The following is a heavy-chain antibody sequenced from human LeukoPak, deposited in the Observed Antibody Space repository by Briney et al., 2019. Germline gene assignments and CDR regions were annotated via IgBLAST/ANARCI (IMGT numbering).Heavy chain of an antibody. CDR2: ISAYNGNT. J-gene: IGHJ6*02. Sequence: ASVKVSCKASGYTFTSYGISWVRQAPGQGLEWMGWISAYNGNTNYAQKLQGRVTMTRDTSISTAYMELSRLRSDDTAVYYCAIGGGTIFGVVTSHYYYYGMDVWGQGTTVTVSS. CDR1: GYTFTSYG. V-gene: IGHV1-18*01. D-gene: IGHD3-3*01. CDR3: AIGGGTIFGVVTSHYYYYGMDV.